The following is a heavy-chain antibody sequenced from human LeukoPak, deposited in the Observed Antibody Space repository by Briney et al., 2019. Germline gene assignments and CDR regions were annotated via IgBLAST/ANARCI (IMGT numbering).Heavy chain of an antibody. CDR2: ISWNSGSI. CDR1: GFTFDDYA. V-gene: IGHV3-9*01. CDR3: AKDHAVWRSHAFDI. D-gene: IGHD3-16*01. Sequence: GGALRLSGAASGFTFDDYAMHWVRQAPGKGLEWVSGISWNSGSIGYADSVKGRFTISRDNAKNSLYLQMNSLRAEDTALYSCAKDHAVWRSHAFDIWGQGTMVAVAS. J-gene: IGHJ3*02.